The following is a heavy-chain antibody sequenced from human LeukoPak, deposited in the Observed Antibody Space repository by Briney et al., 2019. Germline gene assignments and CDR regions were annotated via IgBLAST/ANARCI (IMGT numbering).Heavy chain of an antibody. CDR2: ISGSGGST. Sequence: GESLRLSCAASGFTFSSYAMSWVRQAPGKGLEWVSVISGSGGSTYYADSVKGRFTISRDNSKNTPYLQMNSLRAEDTAVYYCATRGDKYYFDYWGQGTLVTVSS. CDR3: ATRGDKYYFDY. V-gene: IGHV3-23*01. CDR1: GFTFSSYA. J-gene: IGHJ4*02. D-gene: IGHD3-10*01.